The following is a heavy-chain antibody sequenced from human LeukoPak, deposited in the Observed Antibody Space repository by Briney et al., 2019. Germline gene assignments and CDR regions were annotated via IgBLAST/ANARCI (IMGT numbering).Heavy chain of an antibody. D-gene: IGHD4-17*01. J-gene: IGHJ4*02. Sequence: PSETLSLTCGVSGGSITNTNYWTWVRQPPGKGLEWIGSIYYSGSTYYNPSLKSRVTISVDTSKNQFSLKLSSVTAADTAVYYCARLWEGYGNYRDYWGQGTLVTVSS. CDR2: IYYSGST. CDR1: GGSITNTNY. CDR3: ARLWEGYGNYRDY. V-gene: IGHV4-39*01.